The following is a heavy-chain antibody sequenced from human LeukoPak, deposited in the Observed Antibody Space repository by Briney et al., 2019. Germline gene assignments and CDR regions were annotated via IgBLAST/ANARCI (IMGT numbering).Heavy chain of an antibody. CDR1: GFTFSRYA. Sequence: GASLRLSCAASGFTFSRYAMSWVRQAPGRGLEWVPGISGSGVSTYYADSVKGRFTISRDNAKNTLYLQMNSLRAEDTAVYYCAKDGWSSTSCFFDYWGQGTLVTVSS. CDR2: ISGSGVST. V-gene: IGHV3-23*01. CDR3: AKDGWSSTSCFFDY. D-gene: IGHD2-2*01. J-gene: IGHJ4*02.